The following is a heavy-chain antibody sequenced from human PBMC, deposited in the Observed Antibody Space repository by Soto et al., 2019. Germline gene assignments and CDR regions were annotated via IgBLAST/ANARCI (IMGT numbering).Heavy chain of an antibody. D-gene: IGHD6-6*01. CDR3: ARVTARYYYGMDV. Sequence: QVQLQQWGAGLLKPSETLSLTCAVYGGSFSGYYWSWIRQPPGKGLEWIGEINHSGSTNYNPSLKRRVTISVDTSKNQFSLKLSSVTAAYTAVYYCARVTARYYYGMDVWGQGTTVTVSS. J-gene: IGHJ6*02. CDR1: GGSFSGYY. CDR2: INHSGST. V-gene: IGHV4-34*01.